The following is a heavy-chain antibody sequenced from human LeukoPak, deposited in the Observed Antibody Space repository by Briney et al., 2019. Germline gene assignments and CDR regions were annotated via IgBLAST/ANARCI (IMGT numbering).Heavy chain of an antibody. Sequence: SETLSLTCGVYGGSFSGYYWSWIRQPPGKGLEWIGEINHSGSTNYNPSLKSRVTISVDTSKNQFSLKLSSVTAADTAVYYCARGLISQAVAGTIDYWGQGTLVTVSS. J-gene: IGHJ4*02. CDR2: INHSGST. CDR3: ARGLISQAVAGTIDY. D-gene: IGHD6-19*01. V-gene: IGHV4-34*01. CDR1: GGSFSGYY.